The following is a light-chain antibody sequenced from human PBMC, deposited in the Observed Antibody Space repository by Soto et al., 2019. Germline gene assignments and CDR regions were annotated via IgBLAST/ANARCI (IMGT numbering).Light chain of an antibody. CDR2: AAS. V-gene: IGKV1-39*01. CDR1: QSISNY. Sequence: DIQMTQSPSSLSASVGDRVTITCRASQSISNYLNWYQQKPGKAPKLLNYAASSLQSGVPSRFSGSGSGTDFTLTTSSLQPEDFATYYCQQSYSTPTFGQGTKLEIK. CDR3: QQSYSTPT. J-gene: IGKJ2*01.